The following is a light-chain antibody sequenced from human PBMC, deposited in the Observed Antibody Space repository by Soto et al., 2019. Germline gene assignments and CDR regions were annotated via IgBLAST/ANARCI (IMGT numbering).Light chain of an antibody. Sequence: DIQITQSPSSLSASVGDRVTITCRASQSISSYLNWYQQKPGKAPKLLIYAASSLQSGVPSRFSGSGSGTDFTLTISSLQPEDFATYYCQQSYSTPLTFGGGGNVDIK. J-gene: IGKJ3*01. CDR2: AAS. V-gene: IGKV1-39*01. CDR3: QQSYSTPLT. CDR1: QSISSY.